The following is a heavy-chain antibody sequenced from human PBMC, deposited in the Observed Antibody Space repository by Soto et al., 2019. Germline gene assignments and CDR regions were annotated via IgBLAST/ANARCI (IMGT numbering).Heavy chain of an antibody. D-gene: IGHD2-2*02. CDR1: GFDFNKYA. CDR2: ITRNGDST. CDR3: AKDSPSYTTSPFYFDS. V-gene: IGHV3-23*01. Sequence: GSLRLSCAAFGFDFNKYAMTWVRQAPGKGLQWVSSITRNGDSTYYADSVKGRFTTSRDNSKNTLYLQMNSLRADDTAVFYCAKDSPSYTTSPFYFDSWGQGTLVTVSS. J-gene: IGHJ4*02.